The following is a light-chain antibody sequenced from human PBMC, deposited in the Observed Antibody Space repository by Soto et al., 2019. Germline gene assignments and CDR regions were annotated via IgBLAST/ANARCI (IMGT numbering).Light chain of an antibody. Sequence: EIVLTQSPGTLSLSPGERATLSCRASQSVSSAYLAWYQHKPGQPPTLLIYAASSRVTGIPDRFSGSGSGTDFTLHISRLEPEDFAVYYCQQYGSSSTWTFGQGTKVEIK. CDR3: QQYGSSSTWT. CDR2: AAS. V-gene: IGKV3-20*01. CDR1: QSVSSAY. J-gene: IGKJ1*01.